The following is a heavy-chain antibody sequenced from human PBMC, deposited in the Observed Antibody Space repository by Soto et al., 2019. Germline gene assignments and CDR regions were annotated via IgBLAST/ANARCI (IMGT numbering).Heavy chain of an antibody. CDR2: IGTAGDT. CDR1: GVTFSSYD. CDR3: ARAPITMVRGVILPRSYYGMDV. J-gene: IGHJ6*02. Sequence: GGPLNLSCAASGVTFSSYDMHWVLQTTGKGLEWVSAIGTAGDTYYPGSVKGRFTISRENAKNSLYLQMNSLRAGDTAVYYCARAPITMVRGVILPRSYYGMDVWGQGTMVTVSS. D-gene: IGHD3-10*01. V-gene: IGHV3-13*04.